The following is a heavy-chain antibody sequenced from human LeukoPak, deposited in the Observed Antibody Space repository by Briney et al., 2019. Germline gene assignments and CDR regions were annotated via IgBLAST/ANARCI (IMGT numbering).Heavy chain of an antibody. V-gene: IGHV4-61*01. CDR3: ARGRFSYGYPYYFDY. J-gene: IGHJ4*02. CDR1: GGSVSSGSYY. CDR2: IYYSGST. Sequence: SETLSPTCTVSGGSVSSGSYYWSWIRQPPGKGLEWIGYIYYSGSTNYNPSLKSRVTISVDTSKNQFSLKLSSVPAADTAVYYCARGRFSYGYPYYFDYWGQGTLVTVSS. D-gene: IGHD5-18*01.